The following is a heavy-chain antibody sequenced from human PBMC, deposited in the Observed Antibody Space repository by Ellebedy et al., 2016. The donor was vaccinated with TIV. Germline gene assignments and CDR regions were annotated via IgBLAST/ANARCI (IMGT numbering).Heavy chain of an antibody. CDR1: GYTFTSYA. V-gene: IGHV1-3*01. Sequence: ASVKVSXXASGYTFTSYAMHWVRQAPGQRLEWMGWINAGNGNTKYSQKFQGRVTITRDTSASTAYMELSSLRSEDTAVYYCARDPGLRFLEWGYYYGMDVWGQGTTVTVSS. D-gene: IGHD3-3*01. J-gene: IGHJ6*02. CDR3: ARDPGLRFLEWGYYYGMDV. CDR2: INAGNGNT.